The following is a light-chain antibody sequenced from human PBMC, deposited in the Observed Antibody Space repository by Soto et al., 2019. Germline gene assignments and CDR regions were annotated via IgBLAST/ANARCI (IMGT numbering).Light chain of an antibody. Sequence: QSALTQPASVSGSTGQSITISCTGTSSDVGGYNYVSWYQQHPGKAPKLMIYDVSNRPSGVSNRFSGSKSGNTASLTISGLQAEDEADYYCSSYTSSSTPPFGTGTKLTVL. CDR1: SSDVGGYNY. V-gene: IGLV2-14*01. CDR2: DVS. J-gene: IGLJ1*01. CDR3: SSYTSSSTPP.